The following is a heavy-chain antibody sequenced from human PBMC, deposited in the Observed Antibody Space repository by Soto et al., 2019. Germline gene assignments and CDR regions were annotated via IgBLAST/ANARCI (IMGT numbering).Heavy chain of an antibody. J-gene: IGHJ4*02. D-gene: IGHD6-13*01. CDR2: IKSKTDGGTT. V-gene: IGHV3-15*01. CDR1: GFTFNNYA. CDR3: TTDAISIAAAGDFDY. Sequence: PGGSLRLSCAASGFTFNNYAMSWVRQAPGKGLEWVGRIKSKTDGGTTDYAAPVKGRFTISRDDSKNTLYLQMNSLKTEDTAVYYCTTDAISIAAAGDFDYWGQGTLVTVSS.